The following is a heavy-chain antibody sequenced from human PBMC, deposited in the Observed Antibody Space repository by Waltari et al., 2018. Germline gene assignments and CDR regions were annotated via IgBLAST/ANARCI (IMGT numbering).Heavy chain of an antibody. CDR2: ISGSGGST. Sequence: EVQLLESGGGLVQPGGSLRLSCAASGFTFSSYAMSWVRQAPGKGLEWVSAISGSGGSTYYADSVKGRFTISRDNSKNTLYLQMNSLRAEDTAVYYCVQMVAGAGGFDYWGQGTLVTVSS. CDR1: GFTFSSYA. V-gene: IGHV3-23*01. CDR3: VQMVAGAGGFDY. J-gene: IGHJ4*02. D-gene: IGHD6-19*01.